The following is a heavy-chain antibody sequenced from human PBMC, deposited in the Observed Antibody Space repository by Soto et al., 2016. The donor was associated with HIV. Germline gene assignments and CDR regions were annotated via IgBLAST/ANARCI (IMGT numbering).Heavy chain of an antibody. V-gene: IGHV3-66*01. CDR3: ASGDSSAAY. CDR2: IYSGGST. D-gene: IGHD6-25*01. Sequence: EVQLVESGGGLVQPGGSLRLSCAASGFTVSSNYMSWVRQVPGKGLEWVSVIYSGGSTDYVNSVKGRFTISRDSSKNTLYLQMNSLRAEDTAVYYGASGDSSAAYWGQGTLVTVSS. CDR1: GFTVSSNY. J-gene: IGHJ4*02.